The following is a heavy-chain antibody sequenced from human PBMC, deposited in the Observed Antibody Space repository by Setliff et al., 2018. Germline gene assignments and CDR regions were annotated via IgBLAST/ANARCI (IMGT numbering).Heavy chain of an antibody. J-gene: IGHJ6*03. D-gene: IGHD3-3*01. CDR1: GYTFTSYG. V-gene: IGHV1-18*01. CDR2: ISAYNGNT. CDR3: TRERSEDFWSGYPYYYYMDV. Sequence: GASVKVSCKASGYTFTSYGISWVRQAPGQGLEWMGWISAYNGNTNYAQKLQGRVTITRNTSISTAYMELSSLRSEDTAVYYCTRERSEDFWSGYPYYYYMDVWGKGTTVTVSS.